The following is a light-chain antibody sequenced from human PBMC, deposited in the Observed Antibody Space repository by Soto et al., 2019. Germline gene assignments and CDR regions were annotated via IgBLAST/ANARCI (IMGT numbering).Light chain of an antibody. CDR3: QQYGSSPSALT. Sequence: IVLSQSPGSLSLSQGERVARSCRASQSVSSSYLAWYQQKPGQAPRLLIYGASSRATGIPDRFSGSGSGTDFTLTISRLEPEDFAVYYCQQYGSSPSALTFGGGTKV. J-gene: IGKJ4*01. CDR1: QSVSSSY. CDR2: GAS. V-gene: IGKV3-20*01.